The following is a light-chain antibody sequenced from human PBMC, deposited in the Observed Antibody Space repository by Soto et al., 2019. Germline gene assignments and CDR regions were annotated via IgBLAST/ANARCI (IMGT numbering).Light chain of an antibody. V-gene: IGKV3-20*01. CDR1: QSVSNN. Sequence: IVLTQSPGALSLSPGERATLSCRASQSVSNNLAWYQQKPGQAPRLLIYGASTGATGVPARFSGSGSGTDFTLTISRLEPEDFAVYYCQQYGSSRITFGQGTRLEIK. J-gene: IGKJ5*01. CDR2: GAS. CDR3: QQYGSSRIT.